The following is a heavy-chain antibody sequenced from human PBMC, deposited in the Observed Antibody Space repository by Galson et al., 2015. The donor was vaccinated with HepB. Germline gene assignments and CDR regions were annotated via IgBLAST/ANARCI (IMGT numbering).Heavy chain of an antibody. Sequence: LSLTCNVSGGSISSYYWSWIRQSPGKGLEWIGYIYHSGSTNYNPSLKSRVTMSIDKSKKQFSLKLSSVTAADTAVYYCAITKYKLTPPFLLLGFDPWGQGTLVTVSS. CDR3: AITKYKLTPPFLLLGFDP. V-gene: IGHV4-59*03. D-gene: IGHD1-1*01. CDR2: IYHSGST. CDR1: GGSISSYY. J-gene: IGHJ5*02.